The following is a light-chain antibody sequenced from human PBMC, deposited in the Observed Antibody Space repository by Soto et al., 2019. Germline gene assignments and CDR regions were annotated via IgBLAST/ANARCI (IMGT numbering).Light chain of an antibody. CDR1: SSDVGGYDY. CDR2: EVT. CDR3: SSYASSDIVI. Sequence: QSALTQPPSASGSPGQSVTISCTGTSSDVGGYDYVSWYQQHPGKAPKLLIYEVTQRPSGVPDRFSGSKSGSTASLTVSGLQGEDEADYYCSSYASSDIVIFGGGTQLTVL. J-gene: IGLJ2*01. V-gene: IGLV2-8*01.